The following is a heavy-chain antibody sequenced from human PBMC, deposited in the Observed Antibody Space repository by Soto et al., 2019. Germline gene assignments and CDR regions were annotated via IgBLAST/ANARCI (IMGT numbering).Heavy chain of an antibody. CDR3: ARDGWGSNWYFDL. J-gene: IGHJ2*01. CDR1: GVTFKDYG. V-gene: IGHV3-30*03. Sequence: GSLRLSCGAPGVTFKDYGMHWVRQAPGKGLEWVAVISYDGKQTYYADSVKGRFTISKDKSKRTLFLQMNSLRVDDTAVYYCARDGWGSNWYFDLWGRGTLVTVSS. CDR2: ISYDGKQT. D-gene: IGHD3-16*01.